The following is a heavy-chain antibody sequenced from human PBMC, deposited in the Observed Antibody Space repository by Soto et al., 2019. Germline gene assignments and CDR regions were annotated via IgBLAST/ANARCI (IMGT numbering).Heavy chain of an antibody. V-gene: IGHV4-34*01. CDR2: INHSGST. J-gene: IGHJ4*02. CDR3: ARIPEVVPAAHVNGAAAGYFDY. D-gene: IGHD2-2*01. Sequence: PSETLSLTCAVYGGSFSGYYWSWIRQPPGKGLEWIGEINHSGSTNYNPSLKSRVTISVDTSKNQFSLKLSSVTAADTAVYYCARIPEVVPAAHVNGAAAGYFDYWGQGTLVTVSS. CDR1: GGSFSGYY.